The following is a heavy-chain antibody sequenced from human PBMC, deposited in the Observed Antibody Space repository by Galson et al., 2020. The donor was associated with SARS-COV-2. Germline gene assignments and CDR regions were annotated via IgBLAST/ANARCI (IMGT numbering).Heavy chain of an antibody. Sequence: GGSLRLSCAASGFTSSSYAMHWVRQAPGKGLEWVAVISYDGSNKYYADSVKGRFTISRDNSKNTLYLQMNSLRAEDTAVYYCARDTVLGATGYDYWGQGTLVTVSS. V-gene: IGHV3-30-3*01. D-gene: IGHD1-26*01. CDR3: ARDTVLGATGYDY. CDR2: ISYDGSNK. J-gene: IGHJ4*02. CDR1: GFTSSSYA.